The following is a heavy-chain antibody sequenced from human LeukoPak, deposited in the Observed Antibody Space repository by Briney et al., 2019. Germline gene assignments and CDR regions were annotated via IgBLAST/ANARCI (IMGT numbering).Heavy chain of an antibody. CDR3: AVGHYYHSSGYLFDS. Sequence: PSQTLSLTCTVSGGSISTGDYYWSWIRQPPGKGLEYIGYIYYSGSTYYNPSLKSRITISVDTSKNQFSLKLSPVPAADTAVYYCAVGHYYHSSGYLFDSWGQGTLVTVSS. CDR1: GGSISTGDYY. V-gene: IGHV4-30-4*01. J-gene: IGHJ4*02. D-gene: IGHD3-22*01. CDR2: IYYSGST.